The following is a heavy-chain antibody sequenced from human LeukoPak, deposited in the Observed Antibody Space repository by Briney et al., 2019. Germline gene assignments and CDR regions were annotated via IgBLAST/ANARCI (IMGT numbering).Heavy chain of an antibody. Sequence: ASVKVSCKASGYTFTGYYMHWVRQAPGQGLEWMGWINPNSGGTNYAQKFQGRVTMTRDTSISTAYMELSRLRSDDTAVYYSAREWFGEFPFDYWGQGTLVTVSS. CDR3: AREWFGEFPFDY. CDR1: GYTFTGYY. D-gene: IGHD3-10*01. V-gene: IGHV1-2*02. J-gene: IGHJ4*02. CDR2: INPNSGGT.